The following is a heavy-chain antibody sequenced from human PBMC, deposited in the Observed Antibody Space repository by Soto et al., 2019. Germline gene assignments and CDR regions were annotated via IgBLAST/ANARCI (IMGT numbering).Heavy chain of an antibody. CDR1: GYMFTGYY. CDR3: ARPQIPDANYYGMDV. CDR2: INPNSGGT. D-gene: IGHD2-2*01. Sequence: VASVKVSCKASGYMFTGYYLHWVRQAPGQGLEWMGWINPNSGGTNYAQKFQGWVTMTRDTSISTVYMEMSRLKSDDTAMYYCARPQIPDANYYGMDVWGQGTTVTVSS. V-gene: IGHV1-2*04. J-gene: IGHJ6*02.